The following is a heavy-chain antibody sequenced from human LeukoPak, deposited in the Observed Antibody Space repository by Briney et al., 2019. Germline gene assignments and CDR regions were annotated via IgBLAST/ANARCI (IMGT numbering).Heavy chain of an antibody. CDR1: GFTFSSYG. J-gene: IGHJ4*02. CDR3: ARDNSGWYDGETGWDFDY. D-gene: IGHD6-19*01. CDR2: ISFDGSNK. Sequence: PGGSLRLSCAASGFTFSSYGMHWVRQAPGKGLEWVAVISFDGSNKYYADSVKGRFTISRDNAKNSLYLQMNSLRAEDTAVYYCARDNSGWYDGETGWDFDYWGQGTLVTVSS. V-gene: IGHV3-30*03.